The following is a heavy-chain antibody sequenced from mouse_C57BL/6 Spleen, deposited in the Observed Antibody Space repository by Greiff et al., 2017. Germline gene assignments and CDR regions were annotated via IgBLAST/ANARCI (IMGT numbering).Heavy chain of an antibody. D-gene: IGHD1-1*01. CDR3: ASYYGSSYPWFAY. V-gene: IGHV1-53*01. CDR2: INPSNGGT. J-gene: IGHJ3*01. Sequence: VQLQQPGTELVKPGASVKLSCKASGYTFTSYWMHWVKQRPGQGLEWIGIINPSNGGTNYNEKFKSKATLTVDKSSSTAYMQLSSLTSEDSAVYYCASYYGSSYPWFAYWGQGTLVTVSA. CDR1: GYTFTSYW.